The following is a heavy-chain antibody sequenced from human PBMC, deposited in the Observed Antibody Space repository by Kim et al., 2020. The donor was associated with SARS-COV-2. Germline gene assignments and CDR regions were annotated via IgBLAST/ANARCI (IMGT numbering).Heavy chain of an antibody. CDR1: GGSFSGYY. Sequence: SETLSLTCAFYGGSFSGYYWSWIRQPPGKGLEWIGEINRSGSTNYNPSLKSRVTISVDTSKNQFSLKLTSVTAADMAVYYCARGPKYQLLLYYSYAMDVWGQGTTVTVSS. CDR2: INRSGST. CDR3: ARGPKYQLLLYYSYAMDV. V-gene: IGHV4-34*01. D-gene: IGHD2-2*01. J-gene: IGHJ6*02.